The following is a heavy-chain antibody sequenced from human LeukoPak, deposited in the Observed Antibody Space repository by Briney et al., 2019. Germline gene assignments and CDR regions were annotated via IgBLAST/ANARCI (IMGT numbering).Heavy chain of an antibody. CDR1: GFTFSSYA. Sequence: GGSLRLSCAASGFTFSSYAMSWVRQAPGKGLEWVSAISGSGGSTYYADSVKGRFTISRDNSKNTLYLQMNSLRAEDTAVYYCAKLSRGVVVTAILDYWGQGTLVTVSS. CDR3: AKLSRGVVVTAILDY. D-gene: IGHD2-21*02. CDR2: ISGSGGST. J-gene: IGHJ4*02. V-gene: IGHV3-23*01.